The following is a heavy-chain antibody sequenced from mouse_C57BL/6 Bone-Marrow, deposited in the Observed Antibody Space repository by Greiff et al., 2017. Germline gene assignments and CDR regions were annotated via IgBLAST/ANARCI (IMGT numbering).Heavy chain of an antibody. CDR2: ISSGGSYT. Sequence: EVQVVESGGDLVKPGGSLKLSCAASGFTFSSYGMSWVRQTPDKRLEWVATISSGGSYTYYPDSVKGRFTISRDNAKNTLYLQMSSLKSEDTAMYYCARRGLRVSAWCAYWGQGTLVTVSA. CDR3: ARRGLRVSAWCAY. V-gene: IGHV5-6*01. D-gene: IGHD2-4*01. J-gene: IGHJ3*01. CDR1: GFTFSSYG.